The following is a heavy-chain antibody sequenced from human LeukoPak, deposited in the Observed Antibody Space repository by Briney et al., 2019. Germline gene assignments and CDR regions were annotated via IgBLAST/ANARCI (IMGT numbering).Heavy chain of an antibody. CDR1: GFTFETYS. Sequence: HPGGSLRLSCAASGFTFETYSMHWVRQAPGKGLEWVSDISWNSGSLGYADSVKGRFTISRDNAENSLYLQMNSLRPEDTALYYCAKDIDVDGSPERSFAFDIWGQGIMVTVSS. CDR3: AKDIDVDGSPERSFAFDI. D-gene: IGHD1-26*01. CDR2: ISWNSGSL. J-gene: IGHJ3*02. V-gene: IGHV3-9*01.